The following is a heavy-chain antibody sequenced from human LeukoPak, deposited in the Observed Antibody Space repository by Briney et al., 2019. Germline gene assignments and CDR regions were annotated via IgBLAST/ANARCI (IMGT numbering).Heavy chain of an antibody. V-gene: IGHV3-23*01. D-gene: IGHD2-21*02. Sequence: GGSLRLSCVVSGFTFSTSAMSWVCQAPGKGLEWVSGISGGGDITYYADSVTGRFTISRDNSKDTLFLQMHSLRPGDTAVYYCVREDTPATANYWGQGTLVTISS. CDR3: VREDTPATANY. J-gene: IGHJ4*02. CDR2: ISGGGDIT. CDR1: GFTFSTSA.